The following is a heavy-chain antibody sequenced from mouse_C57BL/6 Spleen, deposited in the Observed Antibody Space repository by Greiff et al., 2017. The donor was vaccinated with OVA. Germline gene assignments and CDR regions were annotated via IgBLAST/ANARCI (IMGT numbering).Heavy chain of an antibody. CDR2: IDPSDSYT. CDR1: GYTFTSYW. Sequence: VQLQQPGAELVKPGASVKLSCKASGYTFTSYWMQWVKQRPGQGLEWIGEIDPSDSYTNYNQKFKGKATLTVDTSSSTAYMQLSSLTSEDSAVYYCARGGSGYDAMDYWGQGTSVTVSS. D-gene: IGHD3-2*02. CDR3: ARGGSGYDAMDY. V-gene: IGHV1-50*01. J-gene: IGHJ4*01.